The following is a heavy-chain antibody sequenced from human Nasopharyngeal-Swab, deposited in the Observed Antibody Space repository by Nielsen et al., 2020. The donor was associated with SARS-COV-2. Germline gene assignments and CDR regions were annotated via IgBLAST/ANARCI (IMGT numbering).Heavy chain of an antibody. Sequence: GGPLRLSCAASGFTSISFWMSWVRQAPGKGLEWVANINQDGSEKYYVDSVKGRFTISRDNAKNSLYLQMNSLRAEDTAVYYCARKFSSGWPFDYWGQGTLLTVSS. CDR1: GFTSISFW. D-gene: IGHD6-19*01. CDR2: INQDGSEK. CDR3: ARKFSSGWPFDY. V-gene: IGHV3-7*01. J-gene: IGHJ4*02.